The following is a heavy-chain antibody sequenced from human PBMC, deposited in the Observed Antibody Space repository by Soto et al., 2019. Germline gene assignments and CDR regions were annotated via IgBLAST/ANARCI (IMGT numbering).Heavy chain of an antibody. CDR3: ARGHIVVVTAIPRGMDV. CDR1: GYTFTSYY. D-gene: IGHD2-21*02. Sequence: ASVKVSCKASGYTFTSYYMHWVRQAPGQGLEWMGIINPSGGSTSYSQKFQGRVTMTRDTSTSTVYMELSSLRSEDTAVYYCARGHIVVVTAIPRGMDVWGQGTTVTVSS. J-gene: IGHJ6*02. V-gene: IGHV1-46*01. CDR2: INPSGGST.